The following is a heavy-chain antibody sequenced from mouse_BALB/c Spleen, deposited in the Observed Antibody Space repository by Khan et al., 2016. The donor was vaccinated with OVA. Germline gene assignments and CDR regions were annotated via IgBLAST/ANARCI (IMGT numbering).Heavy chain of an antibody. V-gene: IGHV1-20*02. D-gene: IGHD1-1*01. CDR2: INPHIGET. CDR1: GYSFTGYF. Sequence: VQLKQSGPELVKPGASVKISCKASGYSFTGYFMNWVMQSHGKSLEWIGRINPHIGETFYNQKFTGKATLTVDESSSTAHMELRSLASEDSAVYYCARKNGGDFDYGGQGTTLTVSS. CDR3: ARKNGGDFDY. J-gene: IGHJ2*01.